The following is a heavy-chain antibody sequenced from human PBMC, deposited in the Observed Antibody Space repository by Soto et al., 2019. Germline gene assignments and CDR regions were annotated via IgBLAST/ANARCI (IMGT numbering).Heavy chain of an antibody. CDR2: ISSSGSSI. J-gene: IGHJ4*02. CDR3: AKVSDVDWLFW. D-gene: IGHD3-9*01. CDR1: GLMFTDYA. Sequence: EVQLLESGGGLVQPGGSLRLSCAASGLMFTDYAMSWVRQAPGKGLEWVASISSSGSSIYYAYSVKGRFTISRDNSKNTLYLQMNSLRPEDTAIYYCAKVSDVDWLFWWGQGTLVTVSS. V-gene: IGHV3-23*01.